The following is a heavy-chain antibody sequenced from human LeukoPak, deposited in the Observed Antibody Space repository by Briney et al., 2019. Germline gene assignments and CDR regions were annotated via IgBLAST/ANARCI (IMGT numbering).Heavy chain of an antibody. V-gene: IGHV3-7*01. CDR1: GFTFSSYW. CDR2: IKQDGSEK. Sequence: HPGGSLRLSCAAPGFTFSSYWMSWVRQAPGKGLEWVANIKQDGSEKYYVDSVKGRFTISRDNAKNSLYLQMNSLRAEDTAVYYCARGHHPRGLGTLNYWGQGTLVTVSS. CDR3: ARGHHPRGLGTLNY. D-gene: IGHD7-27*01. J-gene: IGHJ4*02.